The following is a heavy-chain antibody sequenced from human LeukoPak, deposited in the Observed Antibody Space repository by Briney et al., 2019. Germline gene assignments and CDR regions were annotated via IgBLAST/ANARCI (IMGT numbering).Heavy chain of an antibody. CDR2: INHSGST. CDR1: GGSFSGYY. D-gene: IGHD3-16*02. CDR3: ARAPWYDYVWGSYRFDY. Sequence: PSETLSLTCAVYGGSFSGYYWSWIRQPPGKGLEWIGEINHSGSTNYNPSLKSRVTISVDTSKSQFSLKLSSVTAADTAVYYCARAPWYDYVWGSYRFDYWGQGTLVTGSS. V-gene: IGHV4-34*01. J-gene: IGHJ4*02.